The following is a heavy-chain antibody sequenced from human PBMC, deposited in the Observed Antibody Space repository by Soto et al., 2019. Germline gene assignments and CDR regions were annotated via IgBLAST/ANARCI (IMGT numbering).Heavy chain of an antibody. CDR3: VMVDNYVTPAPQDV. V-gene: IGHV1-18*01. Sequence: QVQLVQSGDEVKKPEASVKVSFKASGYIFVNYGIAWARQAPGQGLEWMGRISPYTGNTHSATKVQGRLTMTTDTCTSTDYMDLGSLTSADTAVYYCVMVDNYVTPAPQDVWGQGATFTVSS. CDR1: GYIFVNYG. CDR2: ISPYTGNT. J-gene: IGHJ6*02. D-gene: IGHD3-16*01.